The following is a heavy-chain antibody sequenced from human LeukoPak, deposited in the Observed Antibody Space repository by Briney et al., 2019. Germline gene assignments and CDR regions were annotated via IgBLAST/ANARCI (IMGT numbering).Heavy chain of an antibody. Sequence: ASVKVSCKASGYAFTGYYMHWVRQAPGQGLEWMVWINPNSGGTNDAQKFQSWVTMTRDTSISPASMELSRLRSDDTAVYYCARDARFDGSGYRDAFDIWGQGTMVTVSS. D-gene: IGHD3-10*01. CDR2: INPNSGGT. CDR1: GYAFTGYY. J-gene: IGHJ3*02. CDR3: ARDARFDGSGYRDAFDI. V-gene: IGHV1-2*04.